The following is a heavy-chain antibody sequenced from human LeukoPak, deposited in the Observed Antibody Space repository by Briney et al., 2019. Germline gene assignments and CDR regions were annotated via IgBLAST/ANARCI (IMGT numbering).Heavy chain of an antibody. CDR2: IRYDGSNK. V-gene: IGHV3-30*02. CDR1: GFTFSSYG. CDR3: AKDIVVVPAAIRGDYFDY. Sequence: GSLRLSCAASGFTFSSYGMHWVRQAPGKGLEWVAFIRYDGSNKYYADSVKGQFTISRDNSKNTLYLQMNSLRAEDTAVYYCAKDIVVVPAAIRGDYFDYWGQGTLVTVSS. J-gene: IGHJ4*02. D-gene: IGHD2-2*02.